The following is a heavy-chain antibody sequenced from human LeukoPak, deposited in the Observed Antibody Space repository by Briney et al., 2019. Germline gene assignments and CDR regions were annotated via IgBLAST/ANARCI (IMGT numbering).Heavy chain of an antibody. CDR2: IKTDGSST. J-gene: IGHJ3*02. Sequence: GGSLRLSCAASGFTFSNYWMHWVRQAPGKGLVWVSHIKTDGSSTSYADSVKGRFTITRGNAKNTLYLQMNSLRAEDTAVYYCARAQYGDAFDIWGQGTMVTVSS. V-gene: IGHV3-74*01. D-gene: IGHD4-17*01. CDR1: GFTFSNYW. CDR3: ARAQYGDAFDI.